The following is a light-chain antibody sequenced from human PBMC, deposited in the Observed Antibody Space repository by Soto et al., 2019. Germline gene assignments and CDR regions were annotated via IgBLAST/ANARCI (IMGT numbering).Light chain of an antibody. CDR2: DVS. J-gene: IGLJ3*02. V-gene: IGLV2-14*03. CDR1: NSDVGAYNF. Sequence: QSALTQPASVSGSPGQSVTLSCTGTNSDVGAYNFVSWYQQHPGQAPKLMIHDVSDRPSGISHRFSGSKSGNTASLTISGLQAEDEAEYYCSSYTTSSTWVFGGGTKLTVL. CDR3: SSYTTSSTWV.